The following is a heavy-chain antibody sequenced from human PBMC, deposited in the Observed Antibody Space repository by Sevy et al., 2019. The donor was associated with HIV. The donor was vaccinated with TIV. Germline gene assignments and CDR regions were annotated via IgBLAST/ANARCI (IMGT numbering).Heavy chain of an antibody. CDR1: DDSINSYY. J-gene: IGHJ4*02. Sequence: SETLSLTCSVSDDSINSYYWSWIRRPPGKGLEWIGCSYNNIGSTSYNPSLTSRVTISVDTSKNQFSLKLASVTAADTAVYYCARGAVVIGTAATPVLDFWGQGSLVTVSS. CDR2: SYNNIGST. CDR3: ARGAVVIGTAATPVLDF. D-gene: IGHD2-2*01. V-gene: IGHV4-4*08.